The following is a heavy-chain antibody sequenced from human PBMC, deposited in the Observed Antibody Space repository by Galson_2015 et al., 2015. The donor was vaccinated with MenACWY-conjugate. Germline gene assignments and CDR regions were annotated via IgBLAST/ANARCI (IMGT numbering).Heavy chain of an antibody. CDR1: GFTFTNNA. D-gene: IGHD3-22*01. Sequence: SLRLSCAASGFTFTNNAMSWVRQAPGKGLEWVSGMRGSGGNTYYADSVKGRFTISRDNSKNTLYLQMNILRAEDTAVYYCAKNLLFYSYSAMDVWGQGTTVTVSS. J-gene: IGHJ6*02. V-gene: IGHV3-23*01. CDR3: AKNLLFYSYSAMDV. CDR2: MRGSGGNT.